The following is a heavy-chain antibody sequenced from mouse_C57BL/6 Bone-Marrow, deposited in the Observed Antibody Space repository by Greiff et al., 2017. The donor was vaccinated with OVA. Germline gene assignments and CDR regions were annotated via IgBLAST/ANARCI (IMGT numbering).Heavy chain of an antibody. CDR2: IYPRSGNT. CDR1: GYTFTSYG. CDR3: ARRGDLPY. V-gene: IGHV1-81*01. Sequence: VQLQQSGAELARPGASVKLSCKASGYTFTSYGISWVKQRPGQGLEWIGEIYPRSGNTYYNEKFKGKATLTADKSSSTAYMELRSLTSEDSAVYFCARRGDLPYWGQGTTLTVSS. J-gene: IGHJ2*01.